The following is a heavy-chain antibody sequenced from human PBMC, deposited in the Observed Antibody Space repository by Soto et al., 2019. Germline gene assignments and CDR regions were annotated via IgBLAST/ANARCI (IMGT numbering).Heavy chain of an antibody. D-gene: IGHD5-12*01. V-gene: IGHV3-23*01. CDR2: ICGSGGPT. Sequence: EVQLLESGGDLVQPGVSLRLSCAASGFTFSNYAISWVRQAPGKGLEWVSLICGSGGPTNYADSVKGRFTVSRDNSKNMLFLHMNSLRSEDTAVYYCVKDFRGGYDWTHDWGQGALVTVSS. CDR3: VKDFRGGYDWTHD. CDR1: GFTFSNYA. J-gene: IGHJ4*02.